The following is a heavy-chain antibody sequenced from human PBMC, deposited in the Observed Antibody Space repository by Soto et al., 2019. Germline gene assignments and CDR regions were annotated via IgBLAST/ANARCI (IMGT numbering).Heavy chain of an antibody. Sequence: SETLSLTCSVSGGSISNYYWSWIRQSPGKGLEWIGYISYIGTTNYNPSPKSRVTISVDTSKNQFSLRLTSVTAADTAVYYCVRGGGGYGNGMIDYWGQGTPVTVSS. V-gene: IGHV4-59*01. CDR1: GGSISNYY. D-gene: IGHD5-18*01. J-gene: IGHJ4*02. CDR2: ISYIGTT. CDR3: VRGGGGYGNGMIDY.